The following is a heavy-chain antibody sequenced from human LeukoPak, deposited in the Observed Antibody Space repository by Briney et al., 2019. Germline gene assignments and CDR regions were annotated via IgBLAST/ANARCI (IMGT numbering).Heavy chain of an antibody. Sequence: GGSLRLSCAASGFTFSSYSMNWVRQAPGKGLEWVSYISGSSSTIYISSSSSTTYYADSVKGRFTISRDNAKNSLYVQMNSLRAEDTALYYCAKGYCSSTSCYLDYWGQGTLVTVSS. D-gene: IGHD2-2*01. CDR1: GFTFSSYS. CDR3: AKGYCSSTSCYLDY. CDR2: ISSSSSTT. V-gene: IGHV3-48*04. J-gene: IGHJ4*02.